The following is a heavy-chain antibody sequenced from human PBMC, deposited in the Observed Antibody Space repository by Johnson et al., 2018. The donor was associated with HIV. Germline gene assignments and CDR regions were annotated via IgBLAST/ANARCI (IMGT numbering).Heavy chain of an antibody. CDR1: GFTFSSYA. D-gene: IGHD1-1*01. Sequence: QVQLVESGGGVVQPGRSLRLSCAASGFTFSSYAMHWVRQAPGKGLEWVAVISYDGSNKYYADSVKGRFTISRDNSKKTLYLQMSSLRVEDTAVYYCAKVFSDNWNLASSLDDAFDIWGQGTMVTVSS. J-gene: IGHJ3*02. CDR3: AKVFSDNWNLASSLDDAFDI. CDR2: ISYDGSNK. V-gene: IGHV3-30*04.